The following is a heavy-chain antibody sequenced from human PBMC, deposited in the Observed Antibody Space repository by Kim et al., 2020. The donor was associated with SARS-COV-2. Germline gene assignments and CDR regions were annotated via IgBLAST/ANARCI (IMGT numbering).Heavy chain of an antibody. D-gene: IGHD5-18*01. CDR3: ARDRRDVDTADGGYYYYYGMDV. CDR2: INPSGGST. CDR1: GYTFTSYY. J-gene: IGHJ6*02. V-gene: IGHV1-46*01. Sequence: ASVKVSCKASGYTFTSYYMHWVRQAPGQGLEWMGIINPSGGSTSYAQKFQGRVTMTRDTSTSTVYMELSSLRSEDTAVYYCARDRRDVDTADGGYYYYYGMDVWGQGTTVTVSS.